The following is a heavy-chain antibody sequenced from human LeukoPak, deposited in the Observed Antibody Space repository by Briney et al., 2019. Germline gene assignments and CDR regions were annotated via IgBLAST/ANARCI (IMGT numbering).Heavy chain of an antibody. CDR1: GYTFTGYD. CDR3: ARGLAYCGGDCSDWFDP. J-gene: IGHJ5*02. D-gene: IGHD2-21*02. CDR2: MNPNSGNT. V-gene: IGHV1-8*01. Sequence: ASVKVSCKASGYTFTGYDINWVRQATGQGLEWMGWMNPNSGNTGYAQKFQGRVTMTRNTSISTAYMELGSLRSEDTAVYYCARGLAYCGGDCSDWFDPWGQGTLVTVSS.